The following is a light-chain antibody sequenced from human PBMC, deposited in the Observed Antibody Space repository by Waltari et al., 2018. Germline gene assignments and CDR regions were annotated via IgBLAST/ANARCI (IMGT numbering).Light chain of an antibody. Sequence: QSALTQPPSVSGTPGQKVTITCSGGRSNIGTNYVNWYQHFPGSAPKLLFYRDNQRHSGVPARFSVSKSGASASLAISDLRPEDEADYYCSSWDFRLTIWVFGGRSRLTVL. CDR1: RSNIGTNY. CDR2: RDN. V-gene: IGLV1-47*01. J-gene: IGLJ3*02. CDR3: SSWDFRLTIWV.